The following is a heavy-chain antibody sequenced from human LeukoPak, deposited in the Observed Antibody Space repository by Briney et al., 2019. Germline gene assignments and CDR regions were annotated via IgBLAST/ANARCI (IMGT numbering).Heavy chain of an antibody. CDR2: IQSDGSSK. CDR3: IGDRPDY. D-gene: IGHD4-17*01. V-gene: IGHV3-30*02. CDR1: GFTFSSYA. Sequence: GGSLRLSCAASGFTFSSYAIQWVRQAPGKGLEWVAFIQSDGSSKYYADSVQGRFTISRDNSKNTGYPQMNSLRVEDTAVYYCIGDRPDYWGQGTLVTVSS. J-gene: IGHJ4*02.